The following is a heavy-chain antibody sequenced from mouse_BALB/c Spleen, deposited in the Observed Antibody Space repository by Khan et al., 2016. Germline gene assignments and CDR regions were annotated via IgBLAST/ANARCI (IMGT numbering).Heavy chain of an antibody. CDR3: TRGVTTVVDYFDY. J-gene: IGHJ2*01. Sequence: EVELVESGGGLVKPGGSLKLSCAASGFTFSSYAMSRVRQTPEKRLEWVASISSGGNTFYPDSLKGRFTISRDNARNILYLQMSSLRSEDTAMYYCTRGVTTVVDYFDYWGQGTTLTVSS. V-gene: IGHV5-6-5*01. CDR1: GFTFSSYA. CDR2: ISSGGNT. D-gene: IGHD1-1*01.